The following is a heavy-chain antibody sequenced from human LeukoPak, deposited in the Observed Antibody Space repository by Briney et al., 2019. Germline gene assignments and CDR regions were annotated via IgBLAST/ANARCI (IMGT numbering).Heavy chain of an antibody. D-gene: IGHD1-26*01. J-gene: IGHJ4*02. CDR2: ISPDDSEI. Sequence: GESLKISCKGSGYSFTTYWIAWLRQMPGRRLEWMGIISPDDSEIRYSPSFRGQVTISADKSINTAYLQWSRLRASDTANYYCARHEGSGSYYSYWGQGTLVTVSS. CDR1: GYSFTTYW. V-gene: IGHV5-51*01. CDR3: ARHEGSGSYYSY.